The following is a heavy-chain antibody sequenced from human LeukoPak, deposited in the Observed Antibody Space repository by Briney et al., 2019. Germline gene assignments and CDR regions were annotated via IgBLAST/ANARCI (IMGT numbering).Heavy chain of an antibody. CDR1: RGTISSSSYY. V-gene: IGHV4-39*01. CDR2: FYYIGGT. CDR3: ARILTTFDS. Sequence: SETLSLTCTVSRGTISSSSYYWGWIRQPPGKRLEWIGSFYYIGGTYYNPSLEGRVSISADSSKNQFSLKLTSVTAADTALYYCARILTTFDSWGQGTLVTVSS. J-gene: IGHJ4*02. D-gene: IGHD4-11*01.